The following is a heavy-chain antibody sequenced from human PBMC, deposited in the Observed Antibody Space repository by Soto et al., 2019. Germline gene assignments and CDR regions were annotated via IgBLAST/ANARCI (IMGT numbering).Heavy chain of an antibody. J-gene: IGHJ4*02. CDR3: TTDFEGYYDSSGYYWEWDY. Sequence: KPGGSLRLSCAASGFTFSNAWMSWVRQAPGKGLEWVGRIKSKTDGGTTDYAAPVKGRFTISRDDSKNTLYLQMNSLKTEDTAVYYCTTDFEGYYDSSGYYWEWDYWGQGTLVTVSS. CDR2: IKSKTDGGTT. V-gene: IGHV3-15*01. D-gene: IGHD3-22*01. CDR1: GFTFSNAW.